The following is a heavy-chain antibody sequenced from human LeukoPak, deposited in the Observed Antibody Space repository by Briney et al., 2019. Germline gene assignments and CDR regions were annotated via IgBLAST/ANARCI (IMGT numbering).Heavy chain of an antibody. CDR2: INSDGSST. Sequence: GGSLRLSCAASGFTFSSYWMHWVRQAPGKGLVWVPRINSDGSSTNYADSVKGRFTVSRDNAKNTLYLQMNSLRAEDTAVYYCATNLRGYSYGLGFDYWGQGTLVTVSS. V-gene: IGHV3-74*01. CDR1: GFTFSSYW. CDR3: ATNLRGYSYGLGFDY. J-gene: IGHJ4*02. D-gene: IGHD5-18*01.